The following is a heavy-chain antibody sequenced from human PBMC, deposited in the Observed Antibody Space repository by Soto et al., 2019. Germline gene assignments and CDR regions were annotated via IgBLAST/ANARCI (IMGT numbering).Heavy chain of an antibody. J-gene: IGHJ4*02. CDR1: GGSISSYY. CDR2: IYYSGST. CDR3: ARDRGYSSSSFDY. V-gene: IGHV4-59*01. D-gene: IGHD6-6*01. Sequence: SETLSLTCTVSGGSISSYYWSWIRQPPGKGLEWIGYIYYSGSTNYNPSLKSRVTISVDTSKNQFSLKLSSVTAADTAVYSCARDRGYSSSSFDYWGQGTLVTVSS.